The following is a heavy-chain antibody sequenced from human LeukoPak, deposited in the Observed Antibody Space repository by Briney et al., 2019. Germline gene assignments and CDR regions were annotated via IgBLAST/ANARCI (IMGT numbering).Heavy chain of an antibody. CDR3: ARDGWAYYDFWSGYYKHYYYYYYGMDV. Sequence: GGSLRLSCAASGFTFSSYAMSWVRQAPGKGLEWVANIKQDGSEKHYVDSVKGRLTISRDNAKNSLYLQMNSLRAEDTAVYYCARDGWAYYDFWSGYYKHYYYYYYGMDVWGQGTTVTVSS. CDR2: IKQDGSEK. V-gene: IGHV3-7*03. D-gene: IGHD3-3*01. J-gene: IGHJ6*02. CDR1: GFTFSSYA.